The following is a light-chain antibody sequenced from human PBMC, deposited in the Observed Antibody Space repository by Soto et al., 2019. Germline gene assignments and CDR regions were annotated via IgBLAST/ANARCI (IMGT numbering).Light chain of an antibody. J-gene: IGLJ1*01. CDR2: DVS. V-gene: IGLV2-11*01. CDR3: CSYAGSYIYV. Sequence: QSVLTQPASVSGSPGQSITVSCAGTSSDVGGYNPVSWYQQHPGKAPKLIIYDVSKRPSGVPDRFSGSRSDNTASLTISGLQAEDEADYYCCSYAGSYIYVFGTGTKVTV. CDR1: SSDVGGYNP.